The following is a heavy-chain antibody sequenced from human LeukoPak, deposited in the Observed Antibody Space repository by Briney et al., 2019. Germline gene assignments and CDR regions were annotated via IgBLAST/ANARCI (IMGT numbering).Heavy chain of an antibody. V-gene: IGHV4-34*01. Sequence: SETLSLTCAVYGGSFSGYYWSWIRQPPGKGLEWIGEINHSGSTNYNPSLKSRVTISVDTSKNQFSLKLSSVTAADTAVYYCARMGSSAGGAYFDYWGQGTLVTVSS. CDR2: INHSGST. CDR1: GGSFSGYY. D-gene: IGHD6-6*01. CDR3: ARMGSSAGGAYFDY. J-gene: IGHJ4*02.